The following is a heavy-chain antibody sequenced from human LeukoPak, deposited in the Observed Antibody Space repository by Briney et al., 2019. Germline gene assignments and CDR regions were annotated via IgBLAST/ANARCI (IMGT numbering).Heavy chain of an antibody. J-gene: IGHJ4*02. CDR2: ISWNSGSI. Sequence: GGSLRLSCAASGFTFDDYAMHWVRQAPGKGLEWVSGISWNSGSIDYADSVKGRFTISRDNSKNTLYLQMNSLRAEDTAVYYCASSNGYSLFDYWGQGTLVTVSS. CDR1: GFTFDDYA. V-gene: IGHV3-9*01. D-gene: IGHD5-24*01. CDR3: ASSNGYSLFDY.